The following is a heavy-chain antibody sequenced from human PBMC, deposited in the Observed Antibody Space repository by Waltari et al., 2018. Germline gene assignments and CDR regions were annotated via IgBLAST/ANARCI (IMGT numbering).Heavy chain of an antibody. CDR2: IYHGGIT. CDR3: VRSGLGYCTSSTCYKNDD. CDR1: GYLINSGYY. V-gene: IGHV4-38-2*01. Sequence: QVQLQESGPGLVRPSETLSLTCVVSGYLINSGYYWGWVRQTPGKGLQWIGSIYHGGITYYNPSLNSRLTLSVDTSRNQFSLKLTSVTAADTAIYYCVRSGLGYCTSSTCYKNDDWGQGTLVTVSS. D-gene: IGHD2-2*02. J-gene: IGHJ4*02.